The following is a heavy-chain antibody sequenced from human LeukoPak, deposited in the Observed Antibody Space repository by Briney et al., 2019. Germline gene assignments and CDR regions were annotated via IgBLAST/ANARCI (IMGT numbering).Heavy chain of an antibody. J-gene: IGHJ4*02. Sequence: GGSLRLSCAASGFSFSAYGMHWVRQAPGKGLEWVSVISIDGSNKDYVDSVKGRFTISRDDSKNTLYLQMNSLRAEDTAIYYCARGLLDYGDYYFDFWGQGTLITDS. CDR1: GFSFSAYG. CDR2: ISIDGSNK. CDR3: ARGLLDYGDYYFDF. D-gene: IGHD4-17*01. V-gene: IGHV3-33*05.